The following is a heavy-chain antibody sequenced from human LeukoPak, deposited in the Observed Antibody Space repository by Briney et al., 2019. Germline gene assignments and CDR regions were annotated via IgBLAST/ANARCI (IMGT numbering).Heavy chain of an antibody. J-gene: IGHJ3*02. CDR3: ARHGRFYDAFDI. D-gene: IGHD3-3*01. V-gene: IGHV1-8*01. CDR1: GYTFTSYD. Sequence: GASVKVSCKASGYTFTSYDINWVRQATGQGLEWLGWMNPNSGNTGYAQKFQGRVTITRHTSISTAYMELSSLRSEDTAVYYCARHGRFYDAFDIWGQGTMVAVSS. CDR2: MNPNSGNT.